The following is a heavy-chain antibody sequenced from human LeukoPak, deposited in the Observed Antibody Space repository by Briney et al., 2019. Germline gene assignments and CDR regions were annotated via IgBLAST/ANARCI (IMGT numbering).Heavy chain of an antibody. V-gene: IGHV4-30-4*01. CDR3: ARGLDYDSSGYYFSPVGEYFDY. J-gene: IGHJ4*02. Sequence: PSETLSLTCTVSGGSISRGDYYWSWIRQPPGKGLEWIGYIYYSGSTYYNPSLKSRVTISVDTSKNQFSLKLSSVTAADTAVYYCARGLDYDSSGYYFSPVGEYFDYWGQGTLVTVSS. CDR2: IYYSGST. CDR1: GGSISRGDYY. D-gene: IGHD3-22*01.